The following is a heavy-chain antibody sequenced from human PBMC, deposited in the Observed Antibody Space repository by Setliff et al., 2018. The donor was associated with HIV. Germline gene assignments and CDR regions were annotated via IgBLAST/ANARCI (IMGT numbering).Heavy chain of an antibody. CDR1: GDSASNSRYY. CDR3: ARQGEGYDSSGYYYTLDY. Sequence: SETLSLTCTVSGDSASNSRYYWAWIRQPPGKGLEYIGSIHYDERTYYNPSLKSRVTISVDKSKNQFSLKLSSVTAADTAVYYCARQGEGYDSSGYYYTLDYWGQGTLVTVSS. V-gene: IGHV4-39*07. D-gene: IGHD3-22*01. CDR2: IHYDERT. J-gene: IGHJ4*02.